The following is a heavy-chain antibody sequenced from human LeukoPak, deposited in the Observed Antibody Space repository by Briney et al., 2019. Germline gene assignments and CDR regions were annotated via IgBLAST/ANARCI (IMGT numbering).Heavy chain of an antibody. J-gene: IGHJ4*02. CDR2: IYHSGST. CDR1: GGSIISSTW. V-gene: IGHV4-4*02. CDR3: ARLGYSGYGLVY. Sequence: SETLSLTCAVSGGSIISSTWWSWVRQPPGKGLEWIGEIYHSGSTNYNPPLKSRVTISVDKSKNQFSLKLSSVTAADTAVYYCARLGYSGYGLVYWGQGTLVTVSS. D-gene: IGHD5-12*01.